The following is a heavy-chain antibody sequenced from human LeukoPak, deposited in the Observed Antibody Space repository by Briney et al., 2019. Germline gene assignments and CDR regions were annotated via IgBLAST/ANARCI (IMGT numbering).Heavy chain of an antibody. CDR2: ISGSGGST. CDR1: GFTFNNYA. D-gene: IGHD2-15*01. V-gene: IGHV3-23*01. CDR3: ARDHTPACFDY. J-gene: IGHJ4*02. Sequence: PGGSLRLSCAVSGFTFNNYAMSWVRQAPGKGLEWVSGISGSGGSTYYADSVKGRFTISRDNSKNTLYLQMNSLRAEDTAVYYCARDHTPACFDYWGQGTLVTVSS.